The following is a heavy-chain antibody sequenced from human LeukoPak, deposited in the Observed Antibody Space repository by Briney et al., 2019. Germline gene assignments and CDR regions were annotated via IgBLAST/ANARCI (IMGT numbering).Heavy chain of an antibody. J-gene: IGHJ6*03. Sequence: ASVKVSCKASGGIFSNHAVTWVRQAPGQGLEWMGWINPNSGGTNYAQKFQGRVTMTRDTSISTAYMELSRLRSDDTAVYYCARSGVVVVPAAIGAYYYYYMDVWGKGTTVTVSS. CDR2: INPNSGGT. CDR3: ARSGVVVVPAAIGAYYYYYMDV. CDR1: GGIFSNHA. D-gene: IGHD2-2*01. V-gene: IGHV1-2*02.